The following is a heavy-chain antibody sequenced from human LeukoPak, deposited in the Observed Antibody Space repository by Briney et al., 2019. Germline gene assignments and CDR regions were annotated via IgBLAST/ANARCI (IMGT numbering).Heavy chain of an antibody. J-gene: IGHJ6*03. V-gene: IGHV4-39*07. Sequence: PSETLSLTCTVSGGSISSSSYYWGWIRQPPGKGLEWIGSIYYSGSTNYNPSLKSRVTISVDTSKNQFSLKLSSVTAADTAVYYCARDDYYYYMDVWGKGTTVTVSS. CDR2: IYYSGST. CDR3: ARDDYYYYMDV. CDR1: GGSISSSSYY.